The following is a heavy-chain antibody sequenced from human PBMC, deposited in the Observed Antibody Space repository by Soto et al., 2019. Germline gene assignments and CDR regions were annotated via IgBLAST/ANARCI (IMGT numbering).Heavy chain of an antibody. J-gene: IGHJ4*02. CDR1: GFTFSSYG. Sequence: QVQLVESGGGVVQPGRSLRLSCVASGFTFSSYGMHWVRQSPGKWLGWVAIISYDGSNTYYADAVKGRFTISRDNSKNTLYLQMNSLRAEDTSVYYCAKEGGLSGSYYISSSYYFDYWGQGTLVTVSS. CDR2: ISYDGSNT. D-gene: IGHD1-26*01. CDR3: AKEGGLSGSYYISSSYYFDY. V-gene: IGHV3-30*18.